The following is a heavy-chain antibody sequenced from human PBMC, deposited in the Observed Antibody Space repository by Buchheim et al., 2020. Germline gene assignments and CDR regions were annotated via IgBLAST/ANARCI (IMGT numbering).Heavy chain of an antibody. CDR2: IYYSGST. D-gene: IGHD5-24*01. CDR1: GGSISSSSWY. Sequence: QLQLQESGPGLVKPSETLSLTCTVSGGSISSSSWYWGWIRQPPVKGLEWIGSIYYSGSTYENPSLRSRVTISVDTSKNQFSPRLSSVTASDTAVYYCARQADGYNGVWGQGTL. J-gene: IGHJ4*02. V-gene: IGHV4-39*01. CDR3: ARQADGYNGV.